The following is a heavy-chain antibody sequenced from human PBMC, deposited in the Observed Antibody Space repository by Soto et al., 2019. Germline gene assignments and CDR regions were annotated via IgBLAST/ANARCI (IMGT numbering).Heavy chain of an antibody. CDR3: ARHLYYDILTGYYNWFDP. CDR2: IYYSGST. V-gene: IGHV4-39*01. J-gene: IGHJ5*02. D-gene: IGHD3-9*01. CDR1: GGSISSSSYY. Sequence: SETLSLTCTVSGGSISSSSYYWGWIRQSPGKGLEWIGSIYYSGSTYYNPSLKSRVTISVDTSKNQFSLKLSSVTAADTAVYYCARHLYYDILTGYYNWFDPWGQGTLVTVSS.